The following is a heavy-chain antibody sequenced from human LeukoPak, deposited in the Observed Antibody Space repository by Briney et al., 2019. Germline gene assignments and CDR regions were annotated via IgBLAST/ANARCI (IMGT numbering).Heavy chain of an antibody. CDR1: GFTFSDYY. D-gene: IGHD3-16*02. Sequence: LGGSLRLSCAASGFTFSDYYMSWIRQAPGKGLEWVSYISSSGSTIYYADSVKGRFTISRDNAKNSLYLQMNSLRAEDTAVYYCARAGAYDYVWGSYLDYWGQGTLVTVSS. CDR2: ISSSGSTI. J-gene: IGHJ4*02. CDR3: ARAGAYDYVWGSYLDY. V-gene: IGHV3-11*01.